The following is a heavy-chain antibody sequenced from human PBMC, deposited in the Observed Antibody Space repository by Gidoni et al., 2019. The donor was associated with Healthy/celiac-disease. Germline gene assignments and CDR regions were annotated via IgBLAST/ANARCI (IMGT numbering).Heavy chain of an antibody. CDR1: GGTFSSYS. CDR3: ARVSGPAELDY. Sequence: VQLVQSGAEVKKPGSSVKVSCTASGGTFSSYSISWVRQAPGQGLEWMGGISPIFGTANYAQKFQGRVTITADKSTSTAYMALSSLRSEDTAVSYCARVSGPAELDYWGQGTLVTVSS. J-gene: IGHJ4*02. CDR2: ISPIFGTA. D-gene: IGHD1-26*01. V-gene: IGHV1-69*06.